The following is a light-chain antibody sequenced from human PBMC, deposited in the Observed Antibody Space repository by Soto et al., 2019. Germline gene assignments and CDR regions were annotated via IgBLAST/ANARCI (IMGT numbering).Light chain of an antibody. Sequence: QSALTQPASVSGSPGQSITISCTGTSRDVGGYNYVSWYQQYPGKAPKLMIYGVTNRPSGVSNRFSGSKTGNTASLTISGLQAEDEAYYYCFSHRSGDSHVFGTGTKVTVL. CDR3: FSHRSGDSHV. V-gene: IGLV2-14*01. CDR2: GVT. J-gene: IGLJ1*01. CDR1: SRDVGGYNY.